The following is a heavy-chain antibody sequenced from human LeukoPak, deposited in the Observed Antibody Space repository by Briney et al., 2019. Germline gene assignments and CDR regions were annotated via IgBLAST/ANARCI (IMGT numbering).Heavy chain of an antibody. Sequence: GGSLRLSCAASGLTFSSYWMHWVRQAPGKGLVWVSRINRDGSITSYGDSVKGRFTISRDNAKNSLYLQMNSLRAEDTAVYYCATPLDYYDTSGYHQGGDWGQGTLVTVSS. CDR3: ATPLDYYDTSGYHQGGD. V-gene: IGHV3-74*01. D-gene: IGHD3-22*01. J-gene: IGHJ4*02. CDR2: INRDGSIT. CDR1: GLTFSSYW.